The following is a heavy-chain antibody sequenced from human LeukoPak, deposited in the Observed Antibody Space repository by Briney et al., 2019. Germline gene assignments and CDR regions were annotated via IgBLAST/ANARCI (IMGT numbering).Heavy chain of an antibody. CDR3: ARQEKGTSDY. CDR1: GYSSSSDYH. J-gene: IGHJ4*02. Sequence: PSETLSLTCAVSGYSSSSDYHWAWIRQPPGKGLEWIGSIYHTGTTYYNPSLKGRVTMSIDTSKNQFSLTLRSMTAADTAVYFCARQEKGTSDYCGQGTLVTVSS. CDR2: IYHTGTT. V-gene: IGHV4-38-2*01.